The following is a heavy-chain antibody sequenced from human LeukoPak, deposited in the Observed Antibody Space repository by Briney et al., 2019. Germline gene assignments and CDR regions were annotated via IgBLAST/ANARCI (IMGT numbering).Heavy chain of an antibody. CDR3: AREDLGEYSSSPGSLTGDY. CDR1: GYTFTSYY. V-gene: IGHV1-46*01. D-gene: IGHD6-6*01. J-gene: IGHJ4*02. CDR2: INPSGGST. Sequence: GASVKVSCKASGYTFTSYYMHWVRQAPGQGLEWMGIINPSGGSTSYAQKFQGRVTMTRDTSTSTVYMELSSLRSEDTAVYYCAREDLGEYSSSPGSLTGDYWGQGTLSPSPQ.